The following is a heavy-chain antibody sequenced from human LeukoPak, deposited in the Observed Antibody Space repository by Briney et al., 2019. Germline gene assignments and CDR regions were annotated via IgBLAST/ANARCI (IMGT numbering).Heavy chain of an antibody. CDR2: IRYDGSNK. Sequence: GGSLRLSCAASGFTFSSYGMHWVRQAPGKGLEWVAFIRYDGSNKYYADSVKGRFTISRDNSKNTLYLQMNSLRAEDTAVYYCARDILGSEYQLLSRANWFDPWGQGTLVTVSS. J-gene: IGHJ5*02. CDR1: GFTFSSYG. CDR3: ARDILGSEYQLLSRANWFDP. V-gene: IGHV3-30*02. D-gene: IGHD2-2*01.